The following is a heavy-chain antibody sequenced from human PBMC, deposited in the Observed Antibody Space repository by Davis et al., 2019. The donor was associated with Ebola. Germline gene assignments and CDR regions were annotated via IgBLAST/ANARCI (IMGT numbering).Heavy chain of an antibody. CDR1: GGTFSSYA. J-gene: IGHJ6*02. CDR2: IIPIFGTA. Sequence: AASVKVSCKASGGTFSSYAISWVRQAPGQGLEWMGGIIPIFGTANYAQKFQGRVTITADESTSTAYMELSSLRSEDTAVYYCASGVVMTLNYYYYGMDVWGQGTTVTVSS. D-gene: IGHD3-3*01. CDR3: ASGVVMTLNYYYYGMDV. V-gene: IGHV1-69*13.